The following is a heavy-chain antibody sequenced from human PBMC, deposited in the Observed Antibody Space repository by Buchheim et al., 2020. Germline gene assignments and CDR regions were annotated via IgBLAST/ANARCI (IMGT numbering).Heavy chain of an antibody. CDR1: GFTFSNYD. D-gene: IGHD1-26*01. J-gene: IGHJ4*02. V-gene: IGHV3-30*18. CDR2: ISYDGSNK. CDR3: AKEKGGRYSYFDT. Sequence: QVHLVESGGGVLQPGRSLRLSCAASGFTFSNYDMHWVRQAPGKGLEWVAVISYDGSNKNYADSVKGRFTISRDNSKNTLYLQMNRLRAEDTALYYCAKEKGGRYSYFDTWGQGTL.